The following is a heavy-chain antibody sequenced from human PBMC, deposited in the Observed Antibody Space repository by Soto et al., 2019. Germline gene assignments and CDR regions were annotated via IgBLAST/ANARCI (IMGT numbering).Heavy chain of an antibody. CDR2: ISGSGGST. CDR1: GFTFSSYA. J-gene: IGHJ5*02. V-gene: IGHV3-23*01. CDR3: AKDRRDYYGSGSYPRGWFDP. Sequence: EVQLLESGGGLVQPGGSLRLSCGASGFTFSSYAMSWVRQAPGKGLEWVSAISGSGGSTYYADSVKGRFTISRDNSKNTLYLQMNSLRAEDTAVYYCAKDRRDYYGSGSYPRGWFDPWGQGTLVTVSS. D-gene: IGHD3-10*01.